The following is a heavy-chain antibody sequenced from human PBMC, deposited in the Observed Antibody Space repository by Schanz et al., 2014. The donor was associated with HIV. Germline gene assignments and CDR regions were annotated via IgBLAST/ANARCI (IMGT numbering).Heavy chain of an antibody. D-gene: IGHD6-13*01. J-gene: IGHJ4*02. Sequence: QVQLVESGGGLVKPGGSLRLSCAASGFTFNDYYMTWLRQAPGKGLEWVSYISDTGTTTYYADSVNGRFTISRDNAKNSMFLQMNSLRGEDTAVYYSAREKDLGYSSTLGFWGQGTLVTVSS. V-gene: IGHV3-11*01. CDR1: GFTFNDYY. CDR2: ISDTGTTT. CDR3: AREKDLGYSSTLGF.